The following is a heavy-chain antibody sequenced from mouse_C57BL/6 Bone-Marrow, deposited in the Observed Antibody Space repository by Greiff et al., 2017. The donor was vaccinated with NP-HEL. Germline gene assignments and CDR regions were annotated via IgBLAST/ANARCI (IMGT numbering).Heavy chain of an antibody. D-gene: IGHD2-3*01. Sequence: QVQLQQSGAELARPGASVKLSCKASGYTFTSYGISWVKQRTGQGLEWIGEIYPRSGNTYYNEKFKGKATLTADKSSSTAYMELRSLTSEDSAVYVCARGDGYYWYFDVWGTGTTVTVSS. V-gene: IGHV1-81*01. CDR1: GYTFTSYG. CDR3: ARGDGYYWYFDV. J-gene: IGHJ1*03. CDR2: IYPRSGNT.